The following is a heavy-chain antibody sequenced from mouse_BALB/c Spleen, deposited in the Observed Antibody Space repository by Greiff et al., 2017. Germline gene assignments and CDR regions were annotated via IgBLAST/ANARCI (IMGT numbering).Heavy chain of an antibody. Sequence: VHVKQSGAELVKPGASVKLSCTASGFNIKDTYMHWVKQRPEQGLEWIGRIDPANGNTKYDPKFQGKATITADTSSNTAYLQLSSLTSEDTAVYYCARGDGGYFDVWGAGTTVTVSS. CDR3: ARGDGGYFDV. V-gene: IGHV14-3*02. CDR2: IDPANGNT. D-gene: IGHD3-3*01. J-gene: IGHJ1*01. CDR1: GFNIKDTY.